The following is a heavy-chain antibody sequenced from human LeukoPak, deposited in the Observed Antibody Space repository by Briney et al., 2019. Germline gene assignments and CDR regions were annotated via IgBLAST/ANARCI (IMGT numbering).Heavy chain of an antibody. Sequence: SETLSLTCSVSGDSISGFYWSWIRQPAGKGLEWIGRIYTSGSTNYNPSLKSRVTISVDTSKNQFSLKLSSVTAADTAVYYCARGLLWGYYFDYWGQGTLVTVSS. CDR1: GDSISGFY. CDR3: ARGLLWGYYFDY. D-gene: IGHD3-10*01. CDR2: IYTSGST. J-gene: IGHJ4*02. V-gene: IGHV4-4*07.